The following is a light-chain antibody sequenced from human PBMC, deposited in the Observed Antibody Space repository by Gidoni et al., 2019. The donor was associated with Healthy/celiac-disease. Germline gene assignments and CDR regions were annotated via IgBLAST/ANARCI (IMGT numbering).Light chain of an antibody. CDR3: QAWDTSTVV. Sequence: SYELTQPPSVSVSPGQTASITCSGDKLGDKYACWYQQKPGQPPVLVIYQDIKRPSGIPERFSGSNSGNTATLIISGTQAMDEADYYCQAWDTSTVVFGGGTKLTV. CDR2: QDI. J-gene: IGLJ2*01. V-gene: IGLV3-1*01. CDR1: KLGDKY.